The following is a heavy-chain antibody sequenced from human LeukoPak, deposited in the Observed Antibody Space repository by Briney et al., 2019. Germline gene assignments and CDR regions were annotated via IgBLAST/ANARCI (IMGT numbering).Heavy chain of an antibody. CDR2: ISASGNGRTI. V-gene: IGHV3-48*03. J-gene: IGHJ4*02. Sequence: GGSLRLSCAASGFTFSTYEMTWVRQAPGKGLEWVSYISASGNGRTIYYADPVKGRFTISRDNAKNSLYLQMNSLGAEDTAVYYCARDPERGVDFEYWGQGALVTVSS. CDR3: ARDPERGVDFEY. CDR1: GFTFSTYE. D-gene: IGHD2-8*01.